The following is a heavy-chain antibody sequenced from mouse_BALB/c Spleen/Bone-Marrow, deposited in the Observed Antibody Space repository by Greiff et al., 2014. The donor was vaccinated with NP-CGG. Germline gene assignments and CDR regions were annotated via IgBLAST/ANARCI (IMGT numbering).Heavy chain of an antibody. CDR3: TRVSAAVLDTRAMDY. Sequence: VQLQQSGTVLARPWASVKMFCKASGYTFTSYWMHLVKPRPGQGLEWIGAIYPGNSDTSYNQKFKGKAKMTAVTSISTAYMELSSLTNEDSAVYYCTRVSAAVLDTRAMDYWGQGSSVTVSA. CDR2: IYPGNSDT. D-gene: IGHD1-1*01. CDR1: GYTFTSYW. J-gene: IGHJ4*01. V-gene: IGHV1-5*01.